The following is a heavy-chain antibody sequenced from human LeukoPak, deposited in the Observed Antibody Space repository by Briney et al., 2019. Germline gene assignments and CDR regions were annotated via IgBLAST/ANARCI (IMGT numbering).Heavy chain of an antibody. V-gene: IGHV3-7*05. J-gene: IGHJ5*02. CDR3: AKLPYGDYNHH. Sequence: GGSLRLSCAASGFTFSSHWMSWVRQAPGKGLEWVANITSDGSGKYYVDSVKGRFTISRDNAKNSLYLQMNSLRAEDTAVYYCAKLPYGDYNHHWGQGTLVTVSS. CDR2: ITSDGSGK. D-gene: IGHD4-17*01. CDR1: GFTFSSHW.